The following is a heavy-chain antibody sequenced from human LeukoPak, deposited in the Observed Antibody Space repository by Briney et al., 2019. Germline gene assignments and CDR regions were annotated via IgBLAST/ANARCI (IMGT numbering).Heavy chain of an antibody. CDR2: GFYSGSA. V-gene: IGHV4-39*01. CDR1: GGSISGSSYY. Sequence: SETLSLTCIVSGGSISGSSYYWAWILQPPGKGLEWIGSGFYSGSAYYSPSLKSRVTISVDTSKNQFSLNLSSVTAADTAVYYCARLRGAMTTVTSDFDYWGQGTLVTVSS. CDR3: ARLRGAMTTVTSDFDY. J-gene: IGHJ4*02. D-gene: IGHD4-17*01.